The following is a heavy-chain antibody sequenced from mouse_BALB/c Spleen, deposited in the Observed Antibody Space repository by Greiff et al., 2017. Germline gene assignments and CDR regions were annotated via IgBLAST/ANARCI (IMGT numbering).Heavy chain of an antibody. CDR2: ISYSGST. CDR3: ARSGYGSHYAMDY. Sequence: EVKLMESGPGLVKPSQSLSLTCTVTGYSITSDYAWNWIRQFPGNKLEWMGYISYSGSTSYNPSLKSRISITRDTSKNQFFLQLNSVTTEDTATYYCARSGYGSHYAMDYWGQGTSVTVSS. V-gene: IGHV3-2*02. D-gene: IGHD1-1*01. J-gene: IGHJ4*01. CDR1: GYSITSDYA.